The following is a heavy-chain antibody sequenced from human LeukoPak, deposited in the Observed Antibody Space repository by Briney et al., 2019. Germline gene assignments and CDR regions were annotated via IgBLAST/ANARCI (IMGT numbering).Heavy chain of an antibody. CDR3: ARDSVEWYIFDY. CDR1: GFTFSSYW. D-gene: IGHD3-3*01. V-gene: IGHV3-74*01. J-gene: IGHJ4*02. CDR2: TNRDGSST. Sequence: PGGSLRLSCAASGFTFSSYWMHWVRQAPGKGPVWVARTNRDGSSTAYADSVKGRFTISKDNAKNTLYLLMNSLRAEDTAVYYCARDSVEWYIFDYWGQGTLVTASS.